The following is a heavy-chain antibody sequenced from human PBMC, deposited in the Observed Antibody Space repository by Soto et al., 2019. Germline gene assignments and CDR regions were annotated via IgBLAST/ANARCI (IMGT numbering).Heavy chain of an antibody. J-gene: IGHJ4*02. CDR3: ASWAGQVRDFGGPFAY. V-gene: IGHV1-18*01. Sequence: QLHLVQSGAEVKKPGASVKVSCKASGYTFSNQGGSWVRRAPGQGLEWLGWASGYNGDTNYPQKFQGRVTMTTDTSTSTACMELRRLRSDDTAVYYCASWAGQVRDFGGPFAYWGQGTPVTVSS. D-gene: IGHD4-17*01. CDR2: ASGYNGDT. CDR1: GYTFSNQG.